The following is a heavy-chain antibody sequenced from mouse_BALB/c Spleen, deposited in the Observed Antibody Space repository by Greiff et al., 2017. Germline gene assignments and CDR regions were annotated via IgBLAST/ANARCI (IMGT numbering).Heavy chain of an antibody. CDR2: INPSSGYT. CDR1: GYTFTSYT. CDR3: ARSGDYYAMDY. D-gene: IGHD3-1*01. Sequence: VQGVESGAELARPGASVKMSCKASGYTFTSYTMHWVKQRPGQGLEWIGYINPSSGYTNYNQKFKDKATLTADKSSSTAYMQLSSLTSEDSAVYYCARSGDYYAMDYWGQGTSVTVSS. V-gene: IGHV1-4*01. J-gene: IGHJ4*01.